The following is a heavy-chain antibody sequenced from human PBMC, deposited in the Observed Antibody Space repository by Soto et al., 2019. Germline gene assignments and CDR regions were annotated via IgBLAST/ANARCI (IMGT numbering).Heavy chain of an antibody. CDR2: IYSGGST. CDR3: ARGASAEESYCYYGMDV. J-gene: IGHJ6*02. V-gene: IGHV3-53*01. D-gene: IGHD6-19*01. CDR1: VFTFSSNY. Sequence: GSLRLSGAASVFTFSSNYMSWVRQAPGKGLEWVSVIYSGGSTYYADSVKGRFTISRDNSKNTLYLQMNSLRAEDTAVYYRARGASAEESYCYYGMDVWGQGTTVTVSS.